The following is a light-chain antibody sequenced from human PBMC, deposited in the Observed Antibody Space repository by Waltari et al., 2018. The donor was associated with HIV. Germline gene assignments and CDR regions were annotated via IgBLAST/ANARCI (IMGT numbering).Light chain of an antibody. CDR1: QNINSY. V-gene: IGKV1-39*01. Sequence: DIQMTQSPSSLSASVGDRVTITCRASQNINSYLNWYQHKPGKAPKLLIYAASTLQSGVPSRFSGSGSGTEFTLTITSLQPEDFATYSCQQSYSTPRTFGQGTNLEIK. J-gene: IGKJ2*01. CDR3: QQSYSTPRT. CDR2: AAS.